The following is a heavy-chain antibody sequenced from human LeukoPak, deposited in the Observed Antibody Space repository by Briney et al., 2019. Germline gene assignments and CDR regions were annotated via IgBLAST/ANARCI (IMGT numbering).Heavy chain of an antibody. Sequence: SVKVSCKASRYRFEGNYIHWVRQAPGQGLEWMGGIIPIFGTANYAQKFQGRVTITADESTSTAYMELSSLRSEDTAVYYCASHLRTYYYDSSGYETYNWFDPWGQGTLVTVSS. CDR3: ASHLRTYYYDSSGYETYNWFDP. V-gene: IGHV1-69*13. J-gene: IGHJ5*02. D-gene: IGHD3-22*01. CDR2: IIPIFGTA. CDR1: RYRFEGNY.